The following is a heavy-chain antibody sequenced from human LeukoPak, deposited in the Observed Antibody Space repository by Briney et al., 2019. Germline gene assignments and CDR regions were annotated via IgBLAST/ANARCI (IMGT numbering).Heavy chain of an antibody. CDR2: ISYDGSNK. Sequence: GGSLRLSCAASGFTFSSFAMHWVRQAPGKGLEWVAVISYDGSNKYFADSVKGRFTISRDDSKNTLYLQMNSLRVEDTAVYYCAKGDNYYDASGYYLSKALFDYLGQGTLVTVSS. CDR1: GFTFSSFA. D-gene: IGHD3-22*01. CDR3: AKGDNYYDASGYYLSKALFDY. J-gene: IGHJ4*02. V-gene: IGHV3-30-3*01.